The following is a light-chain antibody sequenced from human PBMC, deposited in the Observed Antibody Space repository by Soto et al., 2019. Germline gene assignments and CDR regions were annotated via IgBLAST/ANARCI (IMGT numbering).Light chain of an antibody. CDR2: DAS. CDR1: QCISTM. Sequence: DIQMTQAPAYVSASVGDRVTITSRAIQCISTMLAWYQQKPGKAPNLLIHDASSLQGGVPSRFSGSGSGTDFTLTISSLQPEDFATYYCQQANSFPRTFGGGTRVEVK. CDR3: QQANSFPRT. V-gene: IGKV1-12*01. J-gene: IGKJ4*02.